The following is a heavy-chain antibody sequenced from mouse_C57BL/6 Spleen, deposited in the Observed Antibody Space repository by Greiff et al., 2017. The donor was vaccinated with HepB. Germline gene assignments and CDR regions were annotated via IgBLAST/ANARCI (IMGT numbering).Heavy chain of an antibody. CDR1: GFNIKDDY. Sequence: EVQLQQSGAELVRPGASVKLSCTASGFNIKDDYMHWVKQRPEQGLEWIGWIDPENGDTEYASKFHGKATITADTSSNTAYLQLSSLTSEDTAVYYCTTRSAYYGSSYAYWGQGTLVTVSA. CDR3: TTRSAYYGSSYAY. V-gene: IGHV14-4*01. J-gene: IGHJ3*01. D-gene: IGHD1-1*01. CDR2: IDPENGDT.